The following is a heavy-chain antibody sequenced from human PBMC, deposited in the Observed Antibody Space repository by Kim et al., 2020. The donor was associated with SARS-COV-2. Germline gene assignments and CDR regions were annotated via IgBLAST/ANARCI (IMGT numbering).Heavy chain of an antibody. D-gene: IGHD3-10*01. CDR1: GYTFTSYA. CDR3: ARNRITMVRGVAALYYYYGMDV. Sequence: ASVKVSCKASGYTFTSYAMHRVRQAPGQRLEWMGWINAGNGNTKYSQKFQGRVTITRDTSASTAYMELSSLRSEDTAVYYCARNRITMVRGVAALYYYYGMDVWGQGTTITVSS. J-gene: IGHJ6*02. CDR2: INAGNGNT. V-gene: IGHV1-3*01.